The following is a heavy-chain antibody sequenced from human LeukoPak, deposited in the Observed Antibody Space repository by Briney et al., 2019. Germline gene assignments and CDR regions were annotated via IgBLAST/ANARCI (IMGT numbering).Heavy chain of an antibody. V-gene: IGHV3-30-3*01. Sequence: GRSLRLSCAASGFTFSSYAMHWVRQAPGKGLEWVAVISYDGSNKYYADSVKGRFTISRDNSKNTLYLQMNSLRAEDTAVYYCARIIVVPAATTGDYWGQGTLVTVSS. CDR2: ISYDGSNK. D-gene: IGHD2-2*01. CDR3: ARIIVVPAATTGDY. CDR1: GFTFSSYA. J-gene: IGHJ4*02.